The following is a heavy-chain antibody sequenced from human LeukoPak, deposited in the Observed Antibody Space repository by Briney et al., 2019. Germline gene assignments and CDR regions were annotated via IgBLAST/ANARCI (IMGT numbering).Heavy chain of an antibody. CDR2: IGTGGHT. CDR3: TRGGLEAPCDV. D-gene: IGHD5-24*01. V-gene: IGHV3-13*01. Sequence: GGSLRLSCSASGFTFSNYDMHWVRQEKGKGLEWVSSIGTGGHTYYAPSVKGRFTISRENDKNSLYLQMNSLGAGDTAIYYCTRGGLEAPCDVWSQGTMVAVSS. CDR1: GFTFSNYD. J-gene: IGHJ3*01.